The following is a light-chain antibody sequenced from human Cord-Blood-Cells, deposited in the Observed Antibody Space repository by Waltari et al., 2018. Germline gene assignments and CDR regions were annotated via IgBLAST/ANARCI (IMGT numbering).Light chain of an antibody. V-gene: IGKV1-5*01. CDR1: QSISSW. CDR2: DAS. J-gene: IGKJ1*01. CDR3: QQYNSYWT. Sequence: IQMTQSPSPLSASVGDRFTITCRASQSISSWLAWYQQKPGKAPKLLIYDASSLESGVPSRFSGSGSGTEFTLTISSLQPDDFATYYCQQYNSYWTFGQGTKVEIK.